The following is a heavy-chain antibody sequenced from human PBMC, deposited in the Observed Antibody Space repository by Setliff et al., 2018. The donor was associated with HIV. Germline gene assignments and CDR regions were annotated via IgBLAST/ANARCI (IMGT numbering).Heavy chain of an antibody. CDR3: ARARGRLSDFDI. CDR2: INPSGGST. V-gene: IGHV1-46*01. D-gene: IGHD3-10*01. Sequence: ASVKVSCKASGDTLTSYYIHWVRQAPGQGLEWMGIINPSGGSTNYAQKFQDRVTMTRDTSTTTVYMDLRSLRSEDTAVYYCARARGRLSDFDIWGQGTMVTVSS. CDR1: GDTLTSYY. J-gene: IGHJ3*02.